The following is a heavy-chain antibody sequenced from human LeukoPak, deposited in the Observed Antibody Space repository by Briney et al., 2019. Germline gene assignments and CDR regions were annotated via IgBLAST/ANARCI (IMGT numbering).Heavy chain of an antibody. CDR3: ARERGRGYSYGPLDY. V-gene: IGHV3-48*04. Sequence: GGSLRLSCAASGFSFSSYSMNWVRQAPGKGLEWVSYISSSSSTIYYADSVKGRFTISRDNAKNSLYLQMNSLRAEDTAVYYCARERGRGYSYGPLDYWGQGTLVTVSS. CDR1: GFSFSSYS. D-gene: IGHD5-18*01. CDR2: ISSSSSTI. J-gene: IGHJ4*02.